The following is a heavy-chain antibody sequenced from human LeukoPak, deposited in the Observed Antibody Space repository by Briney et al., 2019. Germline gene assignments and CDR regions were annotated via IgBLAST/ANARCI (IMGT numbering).Heavy chain of an antibody. Sequence: GGSLRLSCAASGFTFSDYYMSWIRQAPGKGLEWVSYISSSGSTIYYADSVKGRFTISRDNAKNSLYLQMNSLRAEDTALYYCAKDGYGGYGHDAFDIWGQGTMVTVSS. V-gene: IGHV3-11*01. D-gene: IGHD5-12*01. CDR2: ISSSGSTI. CDR3: AKDGYGGYGHDAFDI. J-gene: IGHJ3*02. CDR1: GFTFSDYY.